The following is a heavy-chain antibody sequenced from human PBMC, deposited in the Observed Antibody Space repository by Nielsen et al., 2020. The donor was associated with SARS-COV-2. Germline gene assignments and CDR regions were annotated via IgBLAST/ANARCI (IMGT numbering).Heavy chain of an antibody. CDR2: ISSSSSYI. V-gene: IGHV3-21*01. Sequence: VRQAPGKGLEWVSSISSSSSYIYYADSVKGRFTISRDNAKNSLYLQMNSLRAEDTAVYYCARRGYCTNGVCYAAYYYYGMDVWGQGITVTVSS. J-gene: IGHJ6*02. D-gene: IGHD2-8*01. CDR3: ARRGYCTNGVCYAAYYYYGMDV.